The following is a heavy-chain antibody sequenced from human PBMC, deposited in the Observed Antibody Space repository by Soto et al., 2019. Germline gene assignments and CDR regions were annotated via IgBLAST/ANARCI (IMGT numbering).Heavy chain of an antibody. D-gene: IGHD2-15*01. CDR3: ASLDSPFDP. Sequence: SETLSLTCTVSGGSTSSYYWSWIRQPPGKGLEWIGYIYYSGSTNYNPSLKSRVTISVDTSKNQFSLKLSSVTAADTAVYYCASLDSPFDPWGQGTLVTVSS. J-gene: IGHJ5*02. V-gene: IGHV4-59*08. CDR1: GGSTSSYY. CDR2: IYYSGST.